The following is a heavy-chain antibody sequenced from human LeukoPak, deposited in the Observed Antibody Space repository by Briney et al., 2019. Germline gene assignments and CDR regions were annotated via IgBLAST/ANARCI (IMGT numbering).Heavy chain of an antibody. CDR1: GLTFSSHW. V-gene: IGHV3-74*01. CDR3: ATQQGGNPVY. CDR2: ITNDGSST. Sequence: GSLILSCAASGLTFSSHWMHWVRQAPGKGLVWVSRITNDGSSTTYADSVKGRFTISRDNAKNMLYLQVNSLRAEDTAVYYCATQQGGNPVYWGQGTLVTVSS. D-gene: IGHD1-14*01. J-gene: IGHJ4*02.